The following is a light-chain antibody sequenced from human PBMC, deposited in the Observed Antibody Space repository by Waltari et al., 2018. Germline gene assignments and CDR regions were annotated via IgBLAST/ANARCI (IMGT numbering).Light chain of an antibody. Sequence: DIQLTQSPSFLSASVGDTVTITCRASQGINTYLAWYQKGPGKAPKLLIYPASTLQSGVPSRFSGSGSGAEFTLTISSLQPEDFVIYYCQQVNNYPATFGQGTRLEIK. J-gene: IGKJ5*01. CDR2: PAS. CDR1: QGINTY. V-gene: IGKV1-9*01. CDR3: QQVNNYPAT.